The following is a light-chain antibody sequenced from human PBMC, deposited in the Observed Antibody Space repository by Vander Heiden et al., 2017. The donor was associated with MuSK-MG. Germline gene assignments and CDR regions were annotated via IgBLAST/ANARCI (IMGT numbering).Light chain of an antibody. CDR1: QNISSY. V-gene: IGKV1-33*01. J-gene: IGKJ5*01. CDR2: DAA. Sequence: THLTQSPSSPSAFVGDRFTVTSQASQNISSYLNCYQHNPGKPPKHLIYDAANFGTGVPSRFSGSGYGRDVTFTISSRQQEDIAAYYCHLYDNLPPLTFGQGTQLEIK. CDR3: HLYDNLPPLT.